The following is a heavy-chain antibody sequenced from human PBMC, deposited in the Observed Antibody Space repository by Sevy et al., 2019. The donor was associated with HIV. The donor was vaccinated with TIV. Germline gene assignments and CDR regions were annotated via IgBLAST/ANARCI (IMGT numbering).Heavy chain of an antibody. Sequence: GDSLKISCKASGYRFTSYWIGWVRQMPGKGLEWMGITYPGDSDTRYSPSFQAQVTISAEKSISTAYLQWSSLKASDTAMYYCARQYYGSGSYYNSFFDYCGQGTLVTVSS. J-gene: IGHJ4*02. CDR2: TYPGDSDT. CDR3: ARQYYGSGSYYNSFFDY. V-gene: IGHV5-51*01. D-gene: IGHD3-10*01. CDR1: GYRFTSYW.